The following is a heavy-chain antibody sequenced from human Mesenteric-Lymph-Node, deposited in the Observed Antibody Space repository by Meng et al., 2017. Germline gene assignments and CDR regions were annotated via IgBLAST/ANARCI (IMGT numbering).Heavy chain of an antibody. CDR2: IYYSGST. D-gene: IGHD7-27*01. J-gene: IGHJ2*01. CDR3: ASPLGILGIVDL. V-gene: IGHV4-39*01. Sequence: QQQVQQSGPGLVEPSETPSVTCTGSGGSISSSSYYWGWIRQPPGKGLEWIGSIYYSGSTYYNPSLKSGVTISVDTSKNQFSLKLSSVTAADTAVYYCASPLGILGIVDLWGRGTLVTVSS. CDR1: GGSISSSSYY.